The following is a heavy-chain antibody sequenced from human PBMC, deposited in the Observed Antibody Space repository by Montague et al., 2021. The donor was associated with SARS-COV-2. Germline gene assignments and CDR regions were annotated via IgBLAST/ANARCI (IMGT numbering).Heavy chain of an antibody. CDR1: GFTFSSHA. J-gene: IGHJ3*02. CDR3: ARELPGAPFI. D-gene: IGHD1-26*01. Sequence: SLRLSCAASGFTFSSHAMHWVRQAPGKGLEWVAVISYDGSNKYYADSVKGRFTISRDNSKNTLYLQMNSLRAEDTAVYYCARELPGAPFIWGQGTMVTVSS. V-gene: IGHV3-30*04. CDR2: ISYDGSNK.